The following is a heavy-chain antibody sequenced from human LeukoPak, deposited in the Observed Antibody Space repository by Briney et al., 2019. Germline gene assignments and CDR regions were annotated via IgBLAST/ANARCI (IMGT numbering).Heavy chain of an antibody. V-gene: IGHV4-59*01. CDR3: ARSLGSAWYAYDY. D-gene: IGHD6-19*01. Sequence: SETLSLTCTVSGGSISSNYWSWIRQPPGKGLEWIGYIYHSGSTNYNPSLKSRVTVSVDTSKNQFSLKLNSVTAADTAVYYCARSLGSAWYAYDYWGQGTLVTVSS. CDR2: IYHSGST. CDR1: GGSISSNY. J-gene: IGHJ4*02.